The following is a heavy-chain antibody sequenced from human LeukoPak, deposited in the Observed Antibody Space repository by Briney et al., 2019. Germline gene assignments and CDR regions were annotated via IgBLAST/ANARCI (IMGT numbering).Heavy chain of an antibody. CDR1: GFTFDDYG. V-gene: IGHV3-20*04. CDR3: ARRIAAAGTGDAFDI. Sequence: GGSLRLSCAASGFTFDDYGMSWVRQAPGKGLEWVSGINWNGGSTGYAGSVKGRFTISRDNAKNSLYLQMNSLRAEDTALYYCARRIAAAGTGDAFDIWGQGTMVTVSS. D-gene: IGHD6-13*01. CDR2: INWNGGST. J-gene: IGHJ3*02.